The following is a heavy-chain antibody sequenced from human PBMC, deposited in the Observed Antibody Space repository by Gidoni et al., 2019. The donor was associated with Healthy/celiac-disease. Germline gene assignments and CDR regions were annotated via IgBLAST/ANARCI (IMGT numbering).Heavy chain of an antibody. CDR1: GFTFSSYG. CDR2: ISYDGSNK. CDR3: AKGVSRRLD. Sequence: QVQLVESGGGVVQPGRSLRLSCAASGFTFSSYGMHWVRQAPGKGLEWVAVISYDGSNKYYADSVKGRFTISRDNSKNTLYLQMNSLRAEDTAVYYCAKGVSRRLDWGQGTLVTVSS. V-gene: IGHV3-30*18. J-gene: IGHJ4*02. D-gene: IGHD2-21*01.